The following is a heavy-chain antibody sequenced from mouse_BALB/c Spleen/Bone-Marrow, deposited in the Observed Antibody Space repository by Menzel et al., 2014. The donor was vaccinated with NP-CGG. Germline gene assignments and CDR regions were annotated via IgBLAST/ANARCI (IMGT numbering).Heavy chain of an antibody. CDR1: GFSLTSYG. CDR2: IWADGST. Sequence: QVQLQQSGPGLVAPSQSLSITCTVSGFSLTSYGVHWVHQPPGKGLEWLGVIWADGSTNYNSALMSRLSISKDNSKSQVFLKMNSLQTDDTAMYYCARSHYPYYFDYWGQGTTLTVSS. CDR3: ARSHYPYYFDY. D-gene: IGHD1-2*01. V-gene: IGHV2-9*02. J-gene: IGHJ2*01.